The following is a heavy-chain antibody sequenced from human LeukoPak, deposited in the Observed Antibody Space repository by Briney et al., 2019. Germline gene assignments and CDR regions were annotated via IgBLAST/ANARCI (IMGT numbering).Heavy chain of an antibody. Sequence: GGSLRLSCAASGFTFSSYWMHWVRQAPGKGLVWVSVIYSGGSTYYADSVKGRFTISRDNSKNTLYLQMNSLRAEDTAVYYCAAGRIVYSSPSYFDYWGQGTLVTVSS. CDR1: GFTFSSYW. V-gene: IGHV3-53*01. CDR2: IYSGGST. D-gene: IGHD6-6*01. CDR3: AAGRIVYSSPSYFDY. J-gene: IGHJ4*02.